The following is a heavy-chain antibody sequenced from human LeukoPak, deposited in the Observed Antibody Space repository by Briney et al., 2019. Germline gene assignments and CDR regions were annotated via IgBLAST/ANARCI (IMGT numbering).Heavy chain of an antibody. J-gene: IGHJ6*02. D-gene: IGHD5-18*01. Sequence: ASVKVSCKASGYTFTSYGISWVRQAPGQGLEWMGWIRAYNGNTNYAQKLQGRVTMTTDTSTSTAYMELRSLRSDDTAVYYCARDSSDTAMVPSYYYYGMDVWGQGTTVTVSS. V-gene: IGHV1-18*01. CDR3: ARDSSDTAMVPSYYYYGMDV. CDR2: IRAYNGNT. CDR1: GYTFTSYG.